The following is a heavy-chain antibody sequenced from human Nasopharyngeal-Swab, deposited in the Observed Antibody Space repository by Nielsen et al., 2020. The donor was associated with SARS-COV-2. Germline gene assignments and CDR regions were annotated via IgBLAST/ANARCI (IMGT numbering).Heavy chain of an antibody. D-gene: IGHD3-10*01. CDR3: ARDYASGAYASSP. J-gene: IGHJ5*02. V-gene: IGHV3-7*04. CDR2: IEPDGSGK. CDR1: GFPFSNYY. Sequence: GESLKISCEGSGFPFSNYYMRWVRQAPGKGLECVANIEPDGSGKQYVDSVKGRFTISRDNAKNSLFLQMNSLRAEDTAVYYCARDYASGAYASSPWGQGTLVTVSS.